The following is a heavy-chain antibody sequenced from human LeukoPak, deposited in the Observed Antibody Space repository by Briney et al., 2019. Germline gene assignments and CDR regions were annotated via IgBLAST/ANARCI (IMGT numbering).Heavy chain of an antibody. CDR2: IYYSGNT. CDR1: GGSINNYY. Sequence: SETLSLTCTVSGGSINNYYWTWIRQPPGKGLEWIGYIYYSGNTNYNPSLNGRITISVDTSKNQFSLTLTSVTAADTAVYYCARLSKQLTAGNPFDIWGQGTMVTFSS. V-gene: IGHV4-59*08. CDR3: ARLSKQLTAGNPFDI. D-gene: IGHD6-13*01. J-gene: IGHJ3*02.